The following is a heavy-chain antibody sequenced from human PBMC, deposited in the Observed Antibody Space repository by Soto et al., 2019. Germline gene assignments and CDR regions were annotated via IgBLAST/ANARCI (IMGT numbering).Heavy chain of an antibody. CDR1: GLTFSSNW. D-gene: IGHD2-21*01. V-gene: IGHV3-74*01. CDR3: ARDGEGF. J-gene: IGHJ4*02. CDR2: INTDGSAT. Sequence: GGSLRLSCAASGLTFSSNWMHWVRRVPGRGLVWVARINTDGSATNYVDSVKGRFTVSRDNAKNTLYLQMNSLRVEDTAVYYCARDGEGFWGQGTLVTVSS.